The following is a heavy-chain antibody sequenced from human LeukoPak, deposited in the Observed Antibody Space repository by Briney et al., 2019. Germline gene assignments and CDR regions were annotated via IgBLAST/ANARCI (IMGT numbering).Heavy chain of an antibody. CDR3: ARRYCSSTSCYDY. CDR1: GYSFTSYW. CDR2: IDPSDSYT. J-gene: IGHJ4*02. Sequence: GESLRISCKGSGYSFTSYWISWVRQMPGKGLEWMGRIDPSDSYTNYSPSFQGHVTISADKSISTAYLQWSSLKAPDTAMYYCARRYCSSTSCYDYWGQGTLVTVSS. D-gene: IGHD2-2*01. V-gene: IGHV5-10-1*01.